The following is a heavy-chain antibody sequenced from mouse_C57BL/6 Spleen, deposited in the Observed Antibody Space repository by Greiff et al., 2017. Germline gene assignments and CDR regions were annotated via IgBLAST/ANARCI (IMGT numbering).Heavy chain of an antibody. V-gene: IGHV1-42*01. CDR2: INPSTGGT. CDR1: GYSFTGYY. CDR3: ARRYYSKGFDY. D-gene: IGHD2-5*01. J-gene: IGHJ2*01. Sequence: VQLQQSGPELVKPGASVKISCKASGYSFTGYYMNWVKQSPEKSLEWIGEINPSTGGTTYNQKFKAKATLTVDKSSSTAYMQLKSLTSEDSAVYYCARRYYSKGFDYWGQGTTLTVSS.